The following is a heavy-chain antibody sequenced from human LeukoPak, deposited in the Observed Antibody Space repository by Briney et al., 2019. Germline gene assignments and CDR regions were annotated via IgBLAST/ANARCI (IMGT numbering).Heavy chain of an antibody. CDR2: IYHSGST. J-gene: IGHJ4*02. CDR1: GGSISSGGYS. V-gene: IGHV4-30-2*01. CDR3: ASHYGDYLFDLFQVLGGAFDY. Sequence: SETLSLTCAVSGGSISSGGYSWSWIRQPPGKGLEWIGYIYHSGSTYYNPSLKSRVTISVDRSKNQFSLKLSSVTAADTAVYYCASHYGDYLFDLFQVLGGAFDYWGQGTLVTVSS. D-gene: IGHD4-17*01.